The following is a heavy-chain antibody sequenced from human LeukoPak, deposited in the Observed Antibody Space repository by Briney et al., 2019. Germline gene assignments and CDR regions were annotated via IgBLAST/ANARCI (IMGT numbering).Heavy chain of an antibody. CDR1: GGSIGSYY. Sequence: SETLSLTRTVSGGSIGSYYWSWIRQSPGKGLEWIAYISHSGSTNSNPSLKSRVTISLDTSKNQFSLKLSSVTAADTAVYYCARDPSSGWYYFDYWGQGTLVTVSS. V-gene: IGHV4-59*01. CDR3: ARDPSSGWYYFDY. D-gene: IGHD6-19*01. J-gene: IGHJ4*02. CDR2: ISHSGST.